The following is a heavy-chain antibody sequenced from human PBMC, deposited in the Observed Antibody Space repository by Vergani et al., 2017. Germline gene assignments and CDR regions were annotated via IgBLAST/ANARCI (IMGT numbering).Heavy chain of an antibody. J-gene: IGHJ3*02. CDR2: IIPTFGTA. CDR3: ARVLGAAGGHDAYNI. CDR1: GGSFKNYA. Sequence: QVQLVQSGAEVKKPGSSLILSCKASGGSFKNYAFSWVRQAPGQGLEWLGGIIPTFGTATYAQRFQGRVTITADESTSTAYMELSSLRSDDTAVYYGARVLGAAGGHDAYNIWGRGTLVTVSS. D-gene: IGHD6-13*01. V-gene: IGHV1-69*01.